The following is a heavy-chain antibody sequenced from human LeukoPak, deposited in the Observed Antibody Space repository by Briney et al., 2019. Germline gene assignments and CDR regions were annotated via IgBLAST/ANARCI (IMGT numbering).Heavy chain of an antibody. Sequence: SETLSLTCTVSGGSISSSSYYWGWIRQPRGKGLEWIGGIYYSGSTYYNPSLKSRVTISVDTSKNQFSLKLSSVTAADTAVYYCARHRDPVYRGSGSPPFDYWGQGTLVTVSS. CDR1: GGSISSSSYY. CDR3: ARHRDPVYRGSGSPPFDY. V-gene: IGHV4-39*01. J-gene: IGHJ4*02. D-gene: IGHD3-10*01. CDR2: IYYSGST.